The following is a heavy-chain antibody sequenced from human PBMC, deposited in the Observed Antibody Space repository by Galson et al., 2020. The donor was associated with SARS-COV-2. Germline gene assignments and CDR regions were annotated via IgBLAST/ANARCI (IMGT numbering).Heavy chain of an antibody. Sequence: KMSGPTLVKLTQTLTLTCTFSGFSLSTTTMAFAWIRQPPVNALEWLALIYWDDDKRYSPSLKNRLAITKGTYKNQVVLTMTTMDPSDTATYYCVRYRLTYFDYWGQGTLVTVSS. V-gene: IGHV2-5*02. D-gene: IGHD5-18*01. CDR2: IYWDDDK. CDR1: GFSLSTTTMA. CDR3: VRYRLTYFDY. J-gene: IGHJ4*02.